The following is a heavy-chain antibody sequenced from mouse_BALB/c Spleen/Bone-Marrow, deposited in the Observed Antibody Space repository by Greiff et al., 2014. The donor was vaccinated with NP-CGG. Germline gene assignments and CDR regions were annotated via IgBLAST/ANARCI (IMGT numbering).Heavy chain of an antibody. Sequence: EVQRVESGGGLVKPGGSLELSCAASGFTFSSYAMSWVRQTPEKRLEWVASISSGGSTYYPDSVKGRFTISRDNARNILYLQMSSLRSEDTAMYYCARGYDGYYGFAYWGQGTLVTVSA. CDR3: ARGYDGYYGFAY. D-gene: IGHD2-3*01. J-gene: IGHJ3*01. CDR2: ISSGGST. V-gene: IGHV5-6-5*01. CDR1: GFTFSSYA.